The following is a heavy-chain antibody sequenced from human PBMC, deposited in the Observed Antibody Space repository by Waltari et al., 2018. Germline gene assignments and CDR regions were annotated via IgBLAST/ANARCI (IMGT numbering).Heavy chain of an antibody. CDR3: AKWQLRYFEY. CDR1: GFTVRSNY. Sequence: EVQLVETGGGLIQPGGSLRLPCAASGFTVRSNYLIWVRQAPGKGLGWVSVIYSGGSTYYADSVKGRFTISRDNSKNTLYLQMNSLRAEDTAVYYCAKWQLRYFEYWGQGTLVTVSS. D-gene: IGHD3-9*01. V-gene: IGHV3-53*02. CDR2: IYSGGST. J-gene: IGHJ4*02.